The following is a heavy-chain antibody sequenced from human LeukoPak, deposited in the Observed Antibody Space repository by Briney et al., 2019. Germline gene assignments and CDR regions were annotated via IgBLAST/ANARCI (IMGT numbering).Heavy chain of an antibody. D-gene: IGHD1-26*01. CDR3: ARGAVVGATTNNLDY. CDR1: GFTFSSYG. J-gene: IGHJ4*02. V-gene: IGHV3-30*02. Sequence: GGSLRLSCAASGFTFSSYGMHWVRQAPGKGLEWVAFIRYDGSNKYYADSVKGRFTISRDNSKNTLYLQMNSLRAEDTAVYYCARGAVVGATTNNLDYWGQGALVTVSS. CDR2: IRYDGSNK.